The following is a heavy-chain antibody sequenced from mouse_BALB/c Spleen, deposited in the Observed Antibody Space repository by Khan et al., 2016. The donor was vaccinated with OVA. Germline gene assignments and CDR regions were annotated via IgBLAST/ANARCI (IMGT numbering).Heavy chain of an antibody. CDR3: ARVGYSGTMDY. CDR1: GYTFTKNG. Sequence: QIQLVQSGPELKKPGEPVKISCKASGYTFTKNGMNWAKQAPGKGLKWMGWINTYTGEPTYADDFKGRFAFSLETSASTAYLQINNLKNEDTATCFCARVGYSGTMDYWGQGTSVTVSS. D-gene: IGHD2-14*01. V-gene: IGHV9-3-1*01. J-gene: IGHJ4*01. CDR2: INTYTGEP.